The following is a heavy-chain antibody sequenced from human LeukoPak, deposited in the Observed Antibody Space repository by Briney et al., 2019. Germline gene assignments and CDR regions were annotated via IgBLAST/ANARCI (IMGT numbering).Heavy chain of an antibody. J-gene: IGHJ5*02. CDR3: ARDSGYDLT. D-gene: IGHD5-12*01. Sequence: SQTLSLTCTVSGGSISSGSYYWSWIRQPAGKGLEWIGRIYTSGSTNYNPSLKSRVTMSVDTSKNQFSLKLTSVTAADTAVYYCARDSGYDLTWGQGTLVTVSS. CDR1: GGSISSGSYY. V-gene: IGHV4-61*02. CDR2: IYTSGST.